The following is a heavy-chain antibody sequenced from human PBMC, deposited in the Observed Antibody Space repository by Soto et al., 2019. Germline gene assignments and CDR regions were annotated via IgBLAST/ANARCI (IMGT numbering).Heavy chain of an antibody. CDR1: GGSVSSGSYY. J-gene: IGHJ6*02. CDR2: IYYSGST. Sequence: QVQLQASGPGLVKPSETLSLTCTVSGGSVSSGSYYWSWIRQPPGKGLEWIGYIYYSGSTNYNPSRKSRVTISVDTSKNQFSLKLSSVTAADTAVYYCARDAYFLGGNYGMDVWGQGTTVTVSS. V-gene: IGHV4-61*01. D-gene: IGHD3-3*01. CDR3: ARDAYFLGGNYGMDV.